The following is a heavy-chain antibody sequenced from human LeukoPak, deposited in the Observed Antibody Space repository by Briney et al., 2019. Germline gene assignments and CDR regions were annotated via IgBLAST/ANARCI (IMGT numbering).Heavy chain of an antibody. CDR1: GGSFSGYY. CDR3: ARGTGSGSYYNVLYYYYYYMDV. J-gene: IGHJ6*03. V-gene: IGHV4-34*01. D-gene: IGHD3-10*01. Sequence: SETLSLTCAVYGGSFSGYYWSWIRQPPGKGLEWIWEINHSGSTNYNPSLKSRVTISVDTSKNQFSLKLSSVTAAGTAVYYCARGTGSGSYYNVLYYYYYYMDVWGKGTTVTVSS. CDR2: INHSGST.